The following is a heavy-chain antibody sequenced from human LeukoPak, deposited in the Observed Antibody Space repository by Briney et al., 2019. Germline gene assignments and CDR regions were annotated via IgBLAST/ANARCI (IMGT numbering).Heavy chain of an antibody. CDR1: GGSISSXSXX. D-gene: IGHD3-3*01. Sequence: PXETXXXXXXVSGGSISSXSXXXGWXRQPXGXXXXXIGSMSYSGSSYHNPSLKSRVTISVDTSENQFSLKLSSVTAADTAVYYCARDFAQILGAFDIRGQGTMVTVSS. CDR2: MSYSGSS. CDR3: ARDFAQILGAFDI. V-gene: IGHV4-39*07. J-gene: IGHJ3*02.